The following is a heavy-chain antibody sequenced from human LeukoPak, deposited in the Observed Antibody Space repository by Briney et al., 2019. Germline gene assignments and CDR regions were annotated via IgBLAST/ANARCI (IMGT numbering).Heavy chain of an antibody. CDR2: ISSNGANT. D-gene: IGHD2-15*01. J-gene: IGHJ4*02. Sequence: GGSLRLSCSASGFTFSNYAMHWVRQAPGKGLEYVSAISSNGANTYYADSVKGRVTISRDNSKNTLFLQLSSLRVEDTAVYYCVKRYCSGGSCYQFDYWGQGTLVIVSS. CDR1: GFTFSNYA. V-gene: IGHV3-64D*09. CDR3: VKRYCSGGSCYQFDY.